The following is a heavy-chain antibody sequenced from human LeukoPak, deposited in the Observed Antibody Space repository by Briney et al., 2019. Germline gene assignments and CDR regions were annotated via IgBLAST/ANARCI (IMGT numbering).Heavy chain of an antibody. D-gene: IGHD3-3*01. CDR1: GGSISNYI. J-gene: IGHJ5*02. CDR2: IYYSGST. Sequence: PSETLSPCYTVCGGSISNYIRRWSQQPPGKGLEWIGYIYYSGSTNYNPSLKSRVTISVDTSKNQFSLKLSSVTAADTAVYYCAIPGRYFLQPWGRGPLVTVSS. CDR3: AIPGRYFLQP. V-gene: IGHV4-59*08.